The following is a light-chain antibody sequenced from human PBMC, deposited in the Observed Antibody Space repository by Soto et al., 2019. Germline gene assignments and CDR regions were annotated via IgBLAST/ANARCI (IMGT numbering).Light chain of an antibody. J-gene: IGLJ1*01. CDR3: SPYTSSSTLYV. V-gene: IGLV2-14*01. CDR2: DVS. CDR1: SSDVGGYNY. Sequence: QSVLTQPASVSGSPGQSITISCTGTSSDVGGYNYVSWYQQHPGKAPKLMIYDVSNRPSGVSNRFSGSKSGNTASLTISGLQAEDEADYYCSPYTSSSTLYVFGTGTKDTVL.